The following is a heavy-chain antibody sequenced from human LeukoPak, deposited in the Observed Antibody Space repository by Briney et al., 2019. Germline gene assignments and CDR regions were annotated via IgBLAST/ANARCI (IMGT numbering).Heavy chain of an antibody. V-gene: IGHV4-39*01. CDR2: IYYRGST. CDR3: ARTTRGGSDSWDPYYFDY. Sequence: PSETLALTCTVSGGYISSNSYYWGWIRQSPGKGLEWIGSIYYRGSTYYNPSLKSRVTISVDTSKNQFSLKLNSVTAADTAVYYCARTTRGGSDSWDPYYFDYWGQGTLVTVSS. J-gene: IGHJ4*02. CDR1: GGYISSNSYY. D-gene: IGHD6-13*01.